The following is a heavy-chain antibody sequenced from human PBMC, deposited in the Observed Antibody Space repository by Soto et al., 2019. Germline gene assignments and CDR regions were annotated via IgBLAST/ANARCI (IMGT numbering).Heavy chain of an antibody. Sequence: QVQLQESGPGLVKPSETLSLTCTVSGGSISSYYWSWIRQPPGKGLEWIGYIYYSGSTNYNPSLMGRVTISVDTSKNQFSLKLSSVTAADTAVYYCARGGKTTVTTGDLYYYYYYMDVWGKGTTVTVSS. D-gene: IGHD4-17*01. J-gene: IGHJ6*03. CDR1: GGSISSYY. V-gene: IGHV4-59*08. CDR3: ARGGKTTVTTGDLYYYYYYMDV. CDR2: IYYSGST.